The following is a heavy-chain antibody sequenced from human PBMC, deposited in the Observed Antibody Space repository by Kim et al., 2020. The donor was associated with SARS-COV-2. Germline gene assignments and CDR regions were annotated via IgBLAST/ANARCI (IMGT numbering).Heavy chain of an antibody. CDR3: ASLEWELDAFDI. J-gene: IGHJ3*02. Sequence: GGSLRLSCAASGFTFSSYAMSWVRQAPGKGLEWVSAISGSGGSTYYADSVKGRFPISRDNSKNTLYLQMNSLRAEDTAVYYCASLEWELDAFDIWGQGTRVTVSS. V-gene: IGHV3-23*01. CDR2: ISGSGGST. D-gene: IGHD1-26*01. CDR1: GFTFSSYA.